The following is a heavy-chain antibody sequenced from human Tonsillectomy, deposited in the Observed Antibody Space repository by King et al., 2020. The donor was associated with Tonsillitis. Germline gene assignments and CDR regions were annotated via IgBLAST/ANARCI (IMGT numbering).Heavy chain of an antibody. CDR3: TTDLGASYYGGNPPDVDY. V-gene: IGHV3-15*01. J-gene: IGHJ4*02. D-gene: IGHD4-23*01. Sequence: VQLVESGGGLVKPGGSLRLSCAASGFTFSNAWMSWVRQAPGKGLEWVGRIKSKTDGGTTDYAAPVKGRFTISRDDSKNTLYLQMNSLKTEDTAVYYCTTDLGASYYGGNPPDVDYWGQGTLVTVSS. CDR2: IKSKTDGGTT. CDR1: GFTFSNAW.